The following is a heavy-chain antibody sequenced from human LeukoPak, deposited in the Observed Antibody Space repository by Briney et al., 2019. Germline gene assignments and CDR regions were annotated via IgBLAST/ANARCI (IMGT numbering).Heavy chain of an antibody. V-gene: IGHV3-21*01. J-gene: IGHJ3*01. D-gene: IGHD2-21*01. CDR2: ISTSSRFI. Sequence: PGGSLRLSCAASGFTSSSHSMNWVRQAPRRGLEWVSSISTSSRFIFYADSVKGRFTVSRDIAKNSLFLQMNSLRVEDTAVYYCVRDLLGDGSVRFANAFDLWGQGTMVTVSS. CDR1: GFTSSSHS. CDR3: VRDLLGDGSVRFANAFDL.